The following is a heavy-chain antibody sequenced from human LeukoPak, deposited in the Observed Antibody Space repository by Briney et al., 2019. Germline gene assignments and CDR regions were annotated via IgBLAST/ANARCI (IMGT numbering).Heavy chain of an antibody. Sequence: GGSLRLSCAASGFTFSSYSMNWVRQAPGKGLGWVSSISSSSSYIYYADSVKGRFTISRDNAKNSLYLQMNSLRAEDTAVYYCARDPPDVVTKGSGYDFDYWGQGTLVTVSS. D-gene: IGHD2-21*02. V-gene: IGHV3-21*01. CDR2: ISSSSSYI. J-gene: IGHJ4*02. CDR1: GFTFSSYS. CDR3: ARDPPDVVTKGSGYDFDY.